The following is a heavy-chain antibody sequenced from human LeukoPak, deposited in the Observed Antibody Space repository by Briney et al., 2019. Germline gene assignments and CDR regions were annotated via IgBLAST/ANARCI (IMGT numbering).Heavy chain of an antibody. Sequence: SETLSLTCTVSGGSISSYYWSWIRQPPGKGLEWIGYIYYSGSTNYNPSLKSRVTISVDTSKNQFSLKLSSVTAADTAVYYCARAFSVADFWGQGTLVTVSS. CDR2: IYYSGST. CDR3: ARAFSVADF. J-gene: IGHJ4*02. D-gene: IGHD3-3*02. V-gene: IGHV4-59*01. CDR1: GGSISSYY.